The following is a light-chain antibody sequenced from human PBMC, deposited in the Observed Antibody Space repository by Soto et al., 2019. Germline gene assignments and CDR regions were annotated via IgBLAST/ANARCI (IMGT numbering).Light chain of an antibody. CDR2: DAY. V-gene: IGKV3-15*01. Sequence: EIVMTQSPATLSVSPGERVTLSCRASQGVGSTLAWYRQQPGQAPRLLIYDAYIRATGVPARFSGSGSGTEFTLTISSLQSEDFAVYFCQQANSFPITFGQGTRLE. CDR3: QQANSFPIT. J-gene: IGKJ5*01. CDR1: QGVGST.